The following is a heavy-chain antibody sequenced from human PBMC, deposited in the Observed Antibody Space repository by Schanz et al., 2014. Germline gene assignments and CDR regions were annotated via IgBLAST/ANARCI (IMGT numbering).Heavy chain of an antibody. D-gene: IGHD1-1*01. CDR2: IYYSGST. J-gene: IGHJ2*01. Sequence: QVQLQQWGAGLLKPSETLSLTCGVFGGSFSGYYWSWIRQPPGKGLEWIGYIYYSGSTYYNPSLKSRVPISVDTSKNQFSLKLTSLTAADTAVYYCARDTTWRLDLWGRGTLVTVSS. CDR1: GGSFSGYY. CDR3: ARDTTWRLDL. V-gene: IGHV4-34*01.